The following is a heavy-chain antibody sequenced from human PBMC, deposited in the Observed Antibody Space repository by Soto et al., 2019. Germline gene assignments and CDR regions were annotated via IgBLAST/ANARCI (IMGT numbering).Heavy chain of an antibody. V-gene: IGHV4-59*01. CDR1: GGSISSYY. J-gene: IGHJ5*02. Sequence: SETLSLTCTVSGGSISSYYWSWIRQPPWKGLEWIGYIYYSGSTNYNPSLKSRVTISVDTSKNQFSLKLSSVTAADTAVYYCAAQVTITMVRGVENWFDPWGQGTLVTVSS. CDR3: AAQVTITMVRGVENWFDP. D-gene: IGHD3-10*01. CDR2: IYYSGST.